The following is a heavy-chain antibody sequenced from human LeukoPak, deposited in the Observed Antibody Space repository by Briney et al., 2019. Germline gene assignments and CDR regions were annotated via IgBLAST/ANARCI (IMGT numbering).Heavy chain of an antibody. CDR3: ARGVHDFWSGFYFDY. CDR2: IYSGGST. V-gene: IGHV3-66*02. D-gene: IGHD3-3*01. J-gene: IGHJ4*02. Sequence: GGSLRLSCAASGFIVSSNYMSWVRQAPGKGLEWVSVIYSGGSTYYADSVKGRFTISRDKSKNTLFLQMNSLRAEDTAVYYCARGVHDFWSGFYFDYWGQGTLVTVSS. CDR1: GFIVSSNY.